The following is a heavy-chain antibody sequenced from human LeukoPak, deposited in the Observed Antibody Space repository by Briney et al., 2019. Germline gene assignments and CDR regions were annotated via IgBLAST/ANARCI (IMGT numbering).Heavy chain of an antibody. V-gene: IGHV3-48*03. CDR3: AKNRLAFDY. J-gene: IGHJ4*02. CDR1: GFTFSSYE. CDR2: ISSSGSAL. Sequence: GGSLRLSCAASGFTFSSYEMNWVRQAPGKGLEWVSSISSSGSALFYADSVKGRFTISRDNSKNTLDLQMNSLRAEDTAVYFCAKNRLAFDYWGQGTLVTVSS. D-gene: IGHD6-19*01.